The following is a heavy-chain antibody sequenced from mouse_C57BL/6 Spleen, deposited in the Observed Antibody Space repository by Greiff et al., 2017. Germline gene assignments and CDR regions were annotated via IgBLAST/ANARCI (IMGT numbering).Heavy chain of an antibody. CDR2: ISDGGSYT. D-gene: IGHD3-1*01. CDR1: GFTFSSYA. Sequence: EVQVVESGGGLVKPGGSLKLSCAASGFTFSSYAMSWVRQTPEKRLEWVATISDGGSYTYYPDNVKGRFTISRDNAKNNLYLQMSHLKSEDTAMYYCARGGAPFMDYWGQGTSVTVSS. V-gene: IGHV5-4*01. J-gene: IGHJ4*01. CDR3: ARGGAPFMDY.